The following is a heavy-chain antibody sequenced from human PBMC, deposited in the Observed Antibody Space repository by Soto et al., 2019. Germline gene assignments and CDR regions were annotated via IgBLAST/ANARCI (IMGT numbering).Heavy chain of an antibody. D-gene: IGHD3-22*01. V-gene: IGHV1-18*01. CDR3: ASDNYYDSGGLFDE. CDR2: ISPYNGNT. CDR1: GYTFTGYG. Sequence: QVQLVQSGAEVKKPGASVKVSCKTSGYTFTGYGISWVRQAPGQGLEWMGWISPYNGNTNLVQKLQGRVTMTTDTYASRDYMRLRSLRSGDTAVYFCASDNYYDSGGLFDEWGQGALVTVSS. J-gene: IGHJ4*02.